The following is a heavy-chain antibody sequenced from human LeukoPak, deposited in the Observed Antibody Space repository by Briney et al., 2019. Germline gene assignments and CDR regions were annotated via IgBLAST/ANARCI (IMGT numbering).Heavy chain of an antibody. J-gene: IGHJ3*02. V-gene: IGHV1-2*02. CDR1: GYTLTGYY. CDR2: INPNSGGT. CDR3: ARDFLEWLLGDAFDI. Sequence: ASVKVSCKASGYTLTGYYLHWVRQAPRQGLEWMGWINPNSGGTNYAQKFQGRVTMTRDTSISTAYMDLSRLRSDDTAVYYCARDFLEWLLGDAFDIWGQGTMVTVSS. D-gene: IGHD3-3*01.